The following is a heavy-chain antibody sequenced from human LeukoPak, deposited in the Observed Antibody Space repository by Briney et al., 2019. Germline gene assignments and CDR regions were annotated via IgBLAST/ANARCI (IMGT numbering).Heavy chain of an antibody. CDR1: GFTFSDYW. Sequence: GGSLRLSCAASGFTFSDYWMHWVRQAPGKGLEWVGRIKSKTDGGTTDYAAPLKGRFTISRDDSKNTLYLQMNSLKTEDTAVCYCSTLTMAYWGQGTLVTVSS. J-gene: IGHJ4*02. CDR2: IKSKTDGGTT. CDR3: STLTMAY. V-gene: IGHV3-15*01. D-gene: IGHD4/OR15-4a*01.